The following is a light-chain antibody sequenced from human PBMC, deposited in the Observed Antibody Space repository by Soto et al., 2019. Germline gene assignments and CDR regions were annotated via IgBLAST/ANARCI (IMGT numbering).Light chain of an antibody. J-gene: IGKJ2*01. CDR3: HQYNHWTPGT. CDR1: QSVSDNY. CDR2: GAS. Sequence: EIVLTQSPGTLSLSPGERATLSYRASQSVSDNYLAWYQQKPGQAPRLLIYGASNRATGIPDRFSGSGSGTEFTLTINSLQSEDLAVYYGHQYNHWTPGTVGQGTKVEIK. V-gene: IGKV3D-15*01.